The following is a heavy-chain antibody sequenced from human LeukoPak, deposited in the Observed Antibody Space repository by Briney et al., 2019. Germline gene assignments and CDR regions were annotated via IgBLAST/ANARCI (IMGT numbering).Heavy chain of an antibody. J-gene: IGHJ3*02. CDR2: ISAYNGNT. Sequence: ASLKVSCKASGYTFTSYGISWVRQAPGQGLEWMGWISAYNGNTNYAQKLQGRVTMTTDTSTSTAYMELRSLRSDDTAVYYCARSGLIVVVPAALDAFDIWGQGTMVTVSS. D-gene: IGHD2-2*01. CDR1: GYTFTSYG. V-gene: IGHV1-18*01. CDR3: ARSGLIVVVPAALDAFDI.